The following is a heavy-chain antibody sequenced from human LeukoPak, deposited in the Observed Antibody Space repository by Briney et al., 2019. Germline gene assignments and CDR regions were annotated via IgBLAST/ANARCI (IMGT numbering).Heavy chain of an antibody. J-gene: IGHJ4*02. V-gene: IGHV3-7*05. CDR1: GFTFSSYW. CDR3: ARGVAGTRDY. D-gene: IGHD6-19*01. CDR2: IKQDGSDK. Sequence: AGGSLRFSCAASGFTFSSYWMSWVRQAPGKGLEWVANIKQDGSDKYYVDSVKGRFTISRDNAKSSLYLQMNSLRAEDTALYYCARGVAGTRDYWGQGTLVTVSS.